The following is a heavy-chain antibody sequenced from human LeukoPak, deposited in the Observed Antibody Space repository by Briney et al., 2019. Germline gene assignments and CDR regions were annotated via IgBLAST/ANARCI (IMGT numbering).Heavy chain of an antibody. V-gene: IGHV6-1*01. Sequence: KPSHPLSLLCAISGHRVSTNSVACTWISQSPSRGLEWLGRTYYRSKWNNDYAVSVKSRININPDTSKNQFPLQLSSGTPDDTALYYCAGGRYSGFDLWGQGTMVTVSS. CDR2: TYYRSKWNN. J-gene: IGHJ3*01. CDR1: GHRVSTNSVA. D-gene: IGHD2-15*01. CDR3: AGGRYSGFDL.